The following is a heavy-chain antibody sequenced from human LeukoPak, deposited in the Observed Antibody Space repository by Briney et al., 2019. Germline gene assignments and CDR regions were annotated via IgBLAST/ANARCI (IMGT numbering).Heavy chain of an antibody. CDR1: GGSISSSNYY. D-gene: IGHD1-14*01. J-gene: IGHJ4*02. Sequence: PSETLSLTCTVSGGSISSSNYYWGWIRQPPGKGLEWIGSIYYSGSTYYNPSLKSRVTISVDTSKNQFSLKLSSVTAADTAVYYCARLHPGNFDYWGQGTLVTVSS. V-gene: IGHV4-39*01. CDR3: ARLHPGNFDY. CDR2: IYYSGST.